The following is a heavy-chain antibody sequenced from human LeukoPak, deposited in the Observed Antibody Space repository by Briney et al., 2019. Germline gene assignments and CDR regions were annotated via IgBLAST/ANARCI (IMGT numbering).Heavy chain of an antibody. J-gene: IGHJ3*01. CDR2: IIVGSGAT. CDR3: AAELYGVYTDCCTFHL. D-gene: IGHD4-17*01. V-gene: IGHV1-58*01. CDR1: GFTFSTSA. Sequence: SVKVSCKTSGFTFSTSAVQWLRQARGQRLEWIGWIIVGSGATNYAQSLQGRFTITRDMSTNTAYMELSSLGSEDSAVYYCAAELYGVYTDCCTFHLWGQGTMVTVSS.